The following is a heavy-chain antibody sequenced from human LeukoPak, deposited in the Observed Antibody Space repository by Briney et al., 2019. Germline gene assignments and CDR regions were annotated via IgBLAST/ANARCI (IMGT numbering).Heavy chain of an antibody. J-gene: IGHJ6*02. Sequence: ASVKVSCRASGYTFTGYYMHWVRQAPGQGLEWMGWINPNSGGTNYAQKFQGRVTMTRDTSISTAYMELSRLRSDDTAVYYCARLPYFGILTGRYYYYGMDVWGQGTTVTVSS. D-gene: IGHD3-9*01. CDR2: INPNSGGT. V-gene: IGHV1-2*02. CDR1: GYTFTGYY. CDR3: ARLPYFGILTGRYYYYGMDV.